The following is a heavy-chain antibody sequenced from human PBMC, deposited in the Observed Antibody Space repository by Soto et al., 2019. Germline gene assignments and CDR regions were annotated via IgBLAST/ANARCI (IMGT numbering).Heavy chain of an antibody. D-gene: IGHD6-19*01. CDR3: ARRSSGWYFDY. CDR2: ISGSGGST. V-gene: IGHV3-23*01. J-gene: IGHJ4*02. CDR1: EFTFSSYA. Sequence: EVQLLESGGGLVQPGGSLRLSCAASEFTFSSYAMSWVRQAPGKGLEWVSAISGSGGSTYYADSVKGRFTISRDNSKNTLYLQVNSLTAEDTAVYYCARRSSGWYFDYWGQGTLVTVSS.